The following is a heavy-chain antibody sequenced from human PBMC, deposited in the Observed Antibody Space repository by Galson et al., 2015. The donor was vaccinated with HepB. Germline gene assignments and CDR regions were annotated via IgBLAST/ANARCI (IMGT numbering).Heavy chain of an antibody. V-gene: IGHV3-33*01. J-gene: IGHJ4*02. CDR1: GFTFSSFG. CDR2: IWYDGSNQ. CDR3: ARASSLYGSGSYFDY. Sequence: SLRLSCAASGFTFSSFGMHWVRQAPGKGLDWVALIWYDGSNQYYAGSVKGRFTISRDNSKNTMHLQMNSLRAEDTAVYYWARASSLYGSGSYFDYWGQGTLVTVSS. D-gene: IGHD3-10*01.